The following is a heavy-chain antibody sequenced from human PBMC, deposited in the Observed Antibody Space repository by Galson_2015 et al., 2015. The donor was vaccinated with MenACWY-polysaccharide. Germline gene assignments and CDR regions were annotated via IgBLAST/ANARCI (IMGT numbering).Heavy chain of an antibody. Sequence: SLRLSCAASGFTFSSYWMHWVRQAPGEGLEWISYISSSGATIFYADSVKGRFTISRDNAKNSLYLEMNSLRAEDTAVYYCARRLAYWGQGTLVTVSS. V-gene: IGHV3-48*03. CDR3: ARRLAY. CDR1: GFTFSSYW. CDR2: ISSSGATI. J-gene: IGHJ4*02.